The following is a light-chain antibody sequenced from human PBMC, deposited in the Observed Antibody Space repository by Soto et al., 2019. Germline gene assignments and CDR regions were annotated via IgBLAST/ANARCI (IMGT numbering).Light chain of an antibody. CDR2: DVS. CDR1: SFKN. Sequence: QSALTQPASVSGAPVESSTISCTGTSFKNVSWYQQRPGQAPKLLIYDVSYRPSGISRRFSGSESAYTASLTISGLQAEEEADYFRNSYSFTAFLFVLGTGTKGPVL. J-gene: IGLJ1*01. V-gene: IGLV2-14*03. CDR3: NSYSFTAFLFV.